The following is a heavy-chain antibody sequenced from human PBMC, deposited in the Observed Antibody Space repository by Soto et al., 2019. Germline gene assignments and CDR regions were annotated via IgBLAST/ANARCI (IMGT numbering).Heavy chain of an antibody. V-gene: IGHV4-31*03. CDR1: GGSIISGGHY. CDR3: ARAIWNDHDSGSSHFDS. CDR2: IYYSGSS. D-gene: IGHD3-10*01. Sequence: QVQLQESGPGLVKPSQTLSLTCTVSGGSIISGGHYWTWIRHHPGKGLEWIGHIYYSGSSYYNPSLKSRLTISVDMSKHQLSLTLTSVTAADTAVYFCARAIWNDHDSGSSHFDSWGQGTLVTVSS. J-gene: IGHJ4*02.